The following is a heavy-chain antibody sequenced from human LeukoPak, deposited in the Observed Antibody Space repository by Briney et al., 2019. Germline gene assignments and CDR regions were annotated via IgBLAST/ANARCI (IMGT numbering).Heavy chain of an antibody. CDR1: GGSIGSGGYY. D-gene: IGHD6-13*01. J-gene: IGHJ6*02. CDR3: ASHIAAAGTDYGMDV. V-gene: IGHV4-31*03. CDR2: IYYSGST. Sequence: SQTLSLTCTVSGGSIGSGGYYWSWIRQHPGKGLEWIGHIYYSGSTYYNPSLKSRVTISVDTSKNQFSLKLSSVTAADTAVYYCASHIAAAGTDYGMDVWGQGTTVTVSS.